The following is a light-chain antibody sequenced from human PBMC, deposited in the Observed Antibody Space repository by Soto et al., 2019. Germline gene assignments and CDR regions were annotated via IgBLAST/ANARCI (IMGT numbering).Light chain of an antibody. Sequence: DIVLTQSPGTLSLCPGERATLSCRASQSVSSYLAWYQQKPGQAPRLLIYGASSRATGIPDRFSGGGSGTDFTLTISRLEPEDFAVYYCQQYGSSSRTFGQGTKVEVK. CDR1: QSVSSY. CDR2: GAS. CDR3: QQYGSSSRT. J-gene: IGKJ1*01. V-gene: IGKV3-20*01.